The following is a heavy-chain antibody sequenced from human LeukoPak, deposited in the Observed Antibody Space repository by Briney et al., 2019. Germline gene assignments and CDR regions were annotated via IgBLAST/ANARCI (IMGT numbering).Heavy chain of an antibody. CDR2: INPYSGGT. CDR1: GYTFTGYY. CDR3: ARGMGTTTFADFDY. D-gene: IGHD1-7*01. V-gene: IGHV1-2*02. Sequence: ASVKVSCKASGYTFTGYYMHWVRQAPGQGLEWMGWINPYSGGTNSAQKFQGRVTMTRDTSISTAYMELRSLRSDDTAVYYCARGMGTTTFADFDYWGQGTLVTVSS. J-gene: IGHJ4*02.